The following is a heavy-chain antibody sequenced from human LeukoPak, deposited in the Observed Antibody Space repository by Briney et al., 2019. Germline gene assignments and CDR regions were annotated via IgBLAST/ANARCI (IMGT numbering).Heavy chain of an antibody. CDR3: ARRSYDFWSGYRKPFDY. V-gene: IGHV4-34*01. CDR2: INHSGST. J-gene: IGHJ4*02. Sequence: PSETLSLTCAVYGGSFSGYYWSWIRQPPGKGLEWIGEINHSGSTNYNPSLKSRVTISVDTSKNQFSLKLSSVTAADTAVYYCARRSYDFWSGYRKPFDYWGQGTLVTVSS. CDR1: GGSFSGYY. D-gene: IGHD3-3*01.